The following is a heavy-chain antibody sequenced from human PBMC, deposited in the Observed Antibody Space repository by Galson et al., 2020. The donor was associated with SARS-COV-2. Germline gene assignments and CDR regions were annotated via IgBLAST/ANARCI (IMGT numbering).Heavy chain of an antibody. D-gene: IGHD3-22*01. V-gene: IGHV3-11*04. Sequence: GESLKISCAASGFTFSDYYMSWIRQAPGKGLEWVSYISSSGSTIYYADSVKGRFTISRDNAKNSLYLQMNSLRAEDTAVYYCARGTYYYDSSGYYPFDYWGQGTLVTVSS. CDR1: GFTFSDYY. CDR2: ISSSGSTI. CDR3: ARGTYYYDSSGYYPFDY. J-gene: IGHJ4*02.